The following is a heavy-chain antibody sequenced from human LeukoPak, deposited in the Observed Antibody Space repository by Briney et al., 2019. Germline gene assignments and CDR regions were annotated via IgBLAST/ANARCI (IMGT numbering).Heavy chain of an antibody. CDR1: GFSFSTYN. CDR3: ARDPYSGNYGAYYYYYMDV. Sequence: PGGSLRLSCAASGFSFSTYNMNWVRQAPGQRLKWVSSITSGSSYIYYADSVKGRFTISRDNAKSSLYLQMDSLRAEDTAVYYCARDPYSGNYGAYYYYYMDVWGKGTTVTISS. J-gene: IGHJ6*03. V-gene: IGHV3-21*01. D-gene: IGHD1-26*01. CDR2: ITSGSSYI.